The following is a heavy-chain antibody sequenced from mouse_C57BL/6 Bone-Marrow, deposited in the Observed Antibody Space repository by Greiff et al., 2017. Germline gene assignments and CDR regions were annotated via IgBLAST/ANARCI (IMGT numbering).Heavy chain of an antibody. V-gene: IGHV5-6*01. D-gene: IGHD1-1*01. Sequence: EVQLVESGGDLVKPGGSLKLSCAASGFTFSSYGMSWVSQTPDKRLEWVATISSGGSYTYYPDSVKGRFTISSDNAKNTLYLQMISLKSADTAMYYCARQGYYYGSDWYFDVWGTGTTVSVSS. CDR3: ARQGYYYGSDWYFDV. CDR2: ISSGGSYT. J-gene: IGHJ1*03. CDR1: GFTFSSYG.